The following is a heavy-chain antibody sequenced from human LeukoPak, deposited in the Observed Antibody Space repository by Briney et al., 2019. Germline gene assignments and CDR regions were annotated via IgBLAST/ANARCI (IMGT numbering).Heavy chain of an antibody. CDR1: GFTFSSYA. V-gene: IGHV3-30*04. J-gene: IGHJ5*02. Sequence: GGSLRLSCAASGFTFSSYAMHWVRQAPGKGLEWVAVISYDGSNKYYADSVKGRLTISRDNSKNTLYLQMNSLRAEDTAVYYCARVARGSYYGWFDPWGQGTLVTVSS. CDR2: ISYDGSNK. CDR3: ARVARGSYYGWFDP. D-gene: IGHD1-26*01.